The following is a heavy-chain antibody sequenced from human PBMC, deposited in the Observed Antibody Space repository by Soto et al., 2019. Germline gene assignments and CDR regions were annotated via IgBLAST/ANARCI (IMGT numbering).Heavy chain of an antibody. D-gene: IGHD3-10*01. Sequence: QVQLVQSGAEVKKPGSSVKVSCKASGGTFSSYAISWVRQAPGQGLEWMGGIIPIFGTANYAQKFQGRGTITADELTSTAYMELSSLRSEDTAVYYCARHYGSGSNYYYYGMDVWGQGTTVTVSS. CDR3: ARHYGSGSNYYYYGMDV. CDR1: GGTFSSYA. J-gene: IGHJ6*02. V-gene: IGHV1-69*12. CDR2: IIPIFGTA.